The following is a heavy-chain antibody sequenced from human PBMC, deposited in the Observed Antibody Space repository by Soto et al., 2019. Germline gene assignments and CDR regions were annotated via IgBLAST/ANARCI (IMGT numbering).Heavy chain of an antibody. CDR3: ARSIRNFDWLPDYSGLRYYYYYMDV. J-gene: IGHJ6*03. D-gene: IGHD3-9*01. Sequence: QVQLVQSGAEVKKLGASVKVSCKASGYTFTSYDINWVRQATGQGLEWMGWMNPNSGNTGYAQKFQGRVTMTRNTSISTAYMELSSLRSEDTAVYYCARSIRNFDWLPDYSGLRYYYYYMDVWGKGTTVTVSS. CDR1: GYTFTSYD. CDR2: MNPNSGNT. V-gene: IGHV1-8*01.